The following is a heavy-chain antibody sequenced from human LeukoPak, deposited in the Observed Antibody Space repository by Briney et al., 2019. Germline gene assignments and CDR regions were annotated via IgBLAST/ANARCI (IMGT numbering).Heavy chain of an antibody. CDR2: ISGSGGST. CDR3: AKDPTMTTVTTGDY. J-gene: IGHJ4*02. V-gene: IGHV3-23*01. D-gene: IGHD4-17*01. CDR1: GFTFSSYA. Sequence: LSGGSLRLSCAASGFTFSSYAVSWVRHAPGKGLERVSAISGSGGSTYYADSVKGRFTISRDNSKNTLYLQMNSLRAEDTAVYYCAKDPTMTTVTTGDYWGQGTLVTVSS.